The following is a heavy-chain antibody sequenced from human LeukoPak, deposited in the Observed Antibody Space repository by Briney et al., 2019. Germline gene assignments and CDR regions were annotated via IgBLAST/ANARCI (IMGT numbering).Heavy chain of an antibody. J-gene: IGHJ4*02. CDR2: ISTSGSTI. D-gene: IGHD2-15*01. CDR3: ARALPHIVVVVAATRIDY. CDR1: GFTFSSYE. V-gene: IGHV3-48*03. Sequence: GGSLRLSCAASGFTFSSYEMNWVRQAPGKGLEWVSYISTSGSTIYYADSVKGRFTISRDNSKNTLYLQMNSLRAEDTAVYYCARALPHIVVVVAATRIDYWGQGTLVTVSS.